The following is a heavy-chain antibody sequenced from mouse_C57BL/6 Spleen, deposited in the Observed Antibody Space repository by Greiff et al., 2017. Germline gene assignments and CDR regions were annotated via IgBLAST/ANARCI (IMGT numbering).Heavy chain of an antibody. J-gene: IGHJ1*03. CDR2: IYPGSGST. Sequence: VQLQQPGAELVKPGASVKMSCKASGYTFTSYWITWVKQRPGQGLEWIGDIYPGSGSTNYNEKFKSKATLTVDTSSSTAYMQLSSLTSEDSAVYYSARDYSNPNWYFDVWGTGTTVTVSA. V-gene: IGHV1-55*01. D-gene: IGHD2-5*01. CDR3: ARDYSNPNWYFDV. CDR1: GYTFTSYW.